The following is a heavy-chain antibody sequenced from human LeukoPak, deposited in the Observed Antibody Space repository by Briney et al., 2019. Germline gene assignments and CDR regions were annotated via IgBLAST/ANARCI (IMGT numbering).Heavy chain of an antibody. D-gene: IGHD3-22*01. Sequence: SGGSLRLSCAASGFTFSSYAMSWVRQAPGKGLEWVSAISGSGGSTYYADSVKGRFTISRDNSKNTLYLQMNSLRAEDTAVYYCAEDRDYYDSSGYFDYWGQGTLVTVSS. V-gene: IGHV3-23*01. J-gene: IGHJ4*02. CDR2: ISGSGGST. CDR1: GFTFSSYA. CDR3: AEDRDYYDSSGYFDY.